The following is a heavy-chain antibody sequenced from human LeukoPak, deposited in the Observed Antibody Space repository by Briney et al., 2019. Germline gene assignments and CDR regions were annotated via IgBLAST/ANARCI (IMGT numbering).Heavy chain of an antibody. D-gene: IGHD2-2*01. J-gene: IGHJ6*02. CDR2: IGGGGTT. Sequence: GGSLRLSCAASGLTFSTYAMRWIRQAPGKGLEWVSSIGGGGTTSYADSVKGRFTISRDLSKITVYLQMNSLRAEDTAVYYCAQDRGARYPFGMVVWGQGTTVTVSS. V-gene: IGHV3-23*01. CDR3: AQDRGARYPFGMVV. CDR1: GLTFSTYA.